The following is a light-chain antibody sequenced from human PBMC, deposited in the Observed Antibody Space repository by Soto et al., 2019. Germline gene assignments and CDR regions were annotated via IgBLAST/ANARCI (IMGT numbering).Light chain of an antibody. CDR1: QSVSSSY. CDR3: QQYGSSPLT. Sequence: IFLTQSPGTLSLSPGERATLSCMASQSVSSSYLAWYQQKPGQAPRLLIYGASSRATGIPDRFSGSGSGTDFTLTISRLEPEDFAVYYCQQYGSSPLTFGGGTKVDIK. V-gene: IGKV3-20*01. CDR2: GAS. J-gene: IGKJ4*01.